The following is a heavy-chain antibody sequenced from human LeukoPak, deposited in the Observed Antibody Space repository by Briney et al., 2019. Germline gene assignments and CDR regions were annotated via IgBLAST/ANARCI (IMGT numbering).Heavy chain of an antibody. D-gene: IGHD6-13*01. CDR3: ARDLDGAAGYNWFDP. Sequence: NSSETLSLTCTVSGGSISSYYWSWIRQPPGKGLEWIGYIYYSGSTNYNPSLKSRVTISVDTSKNQFSLKLSSVTAADTAVYYCARDLDGAAGYNWFDPWGQGTLVTVSS. J-gene: IGHJ5*02. CDR1: GGSISSYY. V-gene: IGHV4-59*01. CDR2: IYYSGST.